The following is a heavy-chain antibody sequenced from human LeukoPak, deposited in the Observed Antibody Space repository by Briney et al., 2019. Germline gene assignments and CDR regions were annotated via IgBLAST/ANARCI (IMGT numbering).Heavy chain of an antibody. V-gene: IGHV3-7*01. Sequence: PGGSLRLSCAASGFTFSTYCMTWLRQTPGKGLEWVANIKPDGDEKYYVDSVKGRFTISRDNAKNSLYLQMNSLRAEDTAVYYCARIAPENGDYDIYYYYMDVWGKGTTVTISS. CDR2: IKPDGDEK. J-gene: IGHJ6*03. CDR3: ARIAPENGDYDIYYYYMDV. CDR1: GFTFSTYC. D-gene: IGHD4-17*01.